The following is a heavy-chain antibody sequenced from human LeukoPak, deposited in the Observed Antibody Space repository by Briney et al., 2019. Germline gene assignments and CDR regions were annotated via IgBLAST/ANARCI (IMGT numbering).Heavy chain of an antibody. D-gene: IGHD2-15*01. Sequence: PGGSLRLSCAASGFTFSSYAMSWVRQAPGKGLKWVSAISGSGASTFYADSVKGRFTVSRDNSKNTLYLQMNSLRAEDTAVYYCANAYCSGGRCYGSYYYYYYMDVWGKGTTVTVSS. CDR3: ANAYCSGGRCYGSYYYYYYMDV. J-gene: IGHJ6*03. CDR1: GFTFSSYA. V-gene: IGHV3-23*01. CDR2: ISGSGAST.